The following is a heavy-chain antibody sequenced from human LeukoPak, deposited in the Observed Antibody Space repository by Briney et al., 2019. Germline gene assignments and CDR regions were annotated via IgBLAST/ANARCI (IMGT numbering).Heavy chain of an antibody. Sequence: PGRSLRLSCAASGFTFDDYAMHWVRQAPGKGLEWVAVISYDGSNKYYADSVKGRFTISRDNSKNTLYLQMNSLRAEDTAVYYCARALAGAGRYYYGMDVWGQGTTVTVSS. J-gene: IGHJ6*02. CDR1: GFTFDDYA. CDR3: ARALAGAGRYYYGMDV. CDR2: ISYDGSNK. D-gene: IGHD1-26*01. V-gene: IGHV3-30-3*01.